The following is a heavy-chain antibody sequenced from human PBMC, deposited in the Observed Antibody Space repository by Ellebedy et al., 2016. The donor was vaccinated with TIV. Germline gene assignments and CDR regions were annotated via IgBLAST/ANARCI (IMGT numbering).Heavy chain of an antibody. Sequence: GESLKISCAASGFTFSSYWMHWVRQAPGKGLVWVSRMDSDGSSTEYADFVKGRFTISRDNAKNTLYLQMDSLRAEDTAVYYCARAGSYLSEAVFYWGQGTLVTVSS. J-gene: IGHJ4*02. CDR1: GFTFSSYW. CDR2: MDSDGSST. V-gene: IGHV3-74*03. D-gene: IGHD3-10*01. CDR3: ARAGSYLSEAVFY.